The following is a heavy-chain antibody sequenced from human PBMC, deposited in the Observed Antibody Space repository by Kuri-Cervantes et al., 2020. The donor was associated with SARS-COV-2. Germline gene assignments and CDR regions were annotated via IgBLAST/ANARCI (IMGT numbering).Heavy chain of an antibody. Sequence: GESLKISCAASGFTFSSYEMNWVRQAPGKGLEWVTYISSSGSTIYYADSVKGQFTISRDNAKNSLYLQMNSLRAEDTAVYYCARGVAARPRQLLDYWGQGTLVTVSS. J-gene: IGHJ4*02. V-gene: IGHV3-48*03. D-gene: IGHD6-6*01. CDR3: ARGVAARPRQLLDY. CDR1: GFTFSSYE. CDR2: ISSSGSTI.